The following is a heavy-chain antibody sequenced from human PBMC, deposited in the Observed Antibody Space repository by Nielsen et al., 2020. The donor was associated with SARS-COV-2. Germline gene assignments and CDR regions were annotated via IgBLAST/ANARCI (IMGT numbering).Heavy chain of an antibody. Sequence: GGSLRLSCAASGLTVSRNYMTWVRQAPGKGLEWVPVIYTDGDTYYADSVKGRFTISRDNSKNTLYLQMNTLRAEDTAVYYCARDSNWKFDYWGQGTLVTVSS. CDR2: IYTDGDT. D-gene: IGHD1-20*01. V-gene: IGHV3-66*01. CDR1: GLTVSRNY. J-gene: IGHJ4*02. CDR3: ARDSNWKFDY.